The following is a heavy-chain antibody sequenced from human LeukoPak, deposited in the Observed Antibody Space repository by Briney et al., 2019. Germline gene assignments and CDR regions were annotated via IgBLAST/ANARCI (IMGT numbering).Heavy chain of an antibody. D-gene: IGHD5-24*01. CDR3: AREDGYNSPYYFDY. V-gene: IGHV4-59*01. CDR2: IFYSGST. CDR1: GGSISSYY. J-gene: IGHJ4*01. Sequence: ETPSLTCTVSGGSISSYYWSWIRQPPGKGLEWIGFIFYSGSTNYNPSVKSRVTISVDTSKNQFSLKLRSVTAADTAVYYCAREDGYNSPYYFDYWGHGILVPVSS.